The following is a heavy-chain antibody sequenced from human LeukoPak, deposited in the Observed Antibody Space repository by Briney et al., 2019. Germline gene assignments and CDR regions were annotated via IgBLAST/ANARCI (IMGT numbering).Heavy chain of an antibody. D-gene: IGHD3-22*01. V-gene: IGHV4-31*03. Sequence: SQTLSLTCTVSGGSISSGGYYWSWIRQHPGKGLEWIGYIYYSGSTYYNPSLKSRVTISVDTPKNQFSLKLSSVTAADTAVYYCARAYDSSGTLFDYWGQGTLVTVSS. CDR2: IYYSGST. J-gene: IGHJ4*02. CDR3: ARAYDSSGTLFDY. CDR1: GGSISSGGYY.